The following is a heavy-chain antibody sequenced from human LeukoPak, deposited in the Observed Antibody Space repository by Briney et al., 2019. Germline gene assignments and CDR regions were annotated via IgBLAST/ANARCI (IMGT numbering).Heavy chain of an antibody. CDR1: GGSISSSSYY. Sequence: SETLSLTCTVSGGSISSSSYYWGWIRQPPGKGLEWIGSIYYSGSTYHSPSLKSRVTISVDTSKNQFSLKLSSVTAADTAVYYCATRPYGSGSYYSGAYYFDYWGQGTLVTVSS. CDR3: ATRPYGSGSYYSGAYYFDY. CDR2: IYYSGST. J-gene: IGHJ4*02. V-gene: IGHV4-39*01. D-gene: IGHD3-10*01.